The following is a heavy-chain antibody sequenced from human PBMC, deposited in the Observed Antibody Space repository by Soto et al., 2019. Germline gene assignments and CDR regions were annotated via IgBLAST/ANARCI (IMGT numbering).Heavy chain of an antibody. V-gene: IGHV3-30-3*01. CDR1: GFNFGAYA. Sequence: GGSLRLSCVASGFNFGAYAIHWVRQAPGKGLQWVALIAYDGINTYYADSVKGRFTISRDNSKNTLHLQMNSLRPEDTGVYFCARVTPGNNLYYFSGLDVWGQGTSVTVSS. D-gene: IGHD1-1*01. J-gene: IGHJ6*02. CDR3: ARVTPGNNLYYFSGLDV. CDR2: IAYDGINT.